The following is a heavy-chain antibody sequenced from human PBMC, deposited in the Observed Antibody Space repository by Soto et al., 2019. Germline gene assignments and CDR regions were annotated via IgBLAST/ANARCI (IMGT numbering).Heavy chain of an antibody. J-gene: IGHJ5*02. V-gene: IGHV3-23*01. Sequence: GGSLRLSCAASGFTFSSYAMSWVRQAPGKGLEWVSAISGSGGSTYYADSVKGRFTISRDNSKNTLYLQMNSLGAEDTAVYYCAKQTMVREVSNWFDPWGQGTLVTVSS. D-gene: IGHD3-10*01. CDR2: ISGSGGST. CDR3: AKQTMVREVSNWFDP. CDR1: GFTFSSYA.